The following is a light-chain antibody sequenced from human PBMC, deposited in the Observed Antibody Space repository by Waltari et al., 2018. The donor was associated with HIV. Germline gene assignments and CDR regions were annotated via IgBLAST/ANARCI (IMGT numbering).Light chain of an antibody. CDR1: EGISNS. CDR2: AVS. CDR3: QQYYSDPMYT. V-gene: IGKV1-NL1*01. J-gene: IGKJ2*01. Sequence: DIQMTQSPSSLSASVGERVTITCRASEGISNSLAWYQQQPGKAPKLLLYAVSTWESGVPSRFSGSGSGTDYTLTISSLHPEDFATYYCQQYYSDPMYTFGQGTKLEIK.